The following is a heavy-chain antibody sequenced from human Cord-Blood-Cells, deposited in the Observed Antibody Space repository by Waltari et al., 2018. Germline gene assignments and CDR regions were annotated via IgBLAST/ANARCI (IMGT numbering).Heavy chain of an antibody. CDR2: INHSGST. Sequence: QVQLQQWGAGLLKPSETLSLTCAVYGGSFSGYYCSWIRQPPGKGLEWIGEINHSGSTNYNPSLKSRVTISVDTSKNQFSLKLSSVTAADTAVYYCARGLRQLVPTYWGQGTLVTVSS. V-gene: IGHV4-34*01. CDR3: ARGLRQLVPTY. J-gene: IGHJ4*02. D-gene: IGHD6-6*01. CDR1: GGSFSGYY.